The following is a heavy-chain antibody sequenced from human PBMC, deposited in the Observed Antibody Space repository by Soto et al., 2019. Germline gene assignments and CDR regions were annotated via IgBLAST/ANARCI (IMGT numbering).Heavy chain of an antibody. CDR3: ANFKASYYDFWSGYPDAFDI. D-gene: IGHD3-3*01. J-gene: IGHJ3*02. CDR1: GFTFSSYA. CDR2: ISGSGGST. V-gene: IGHV3-23*01. Sequence: GGSLRLSCAASGFTFSSYAMSWVRQAPGKGLEWVSAISGSGGSTYYADSVKGRFTISRDNSKNTLYLQMNSLRAEDTAVYYCANFKASYYDFWSGYPDAFDIWGQGTMVTVSS.